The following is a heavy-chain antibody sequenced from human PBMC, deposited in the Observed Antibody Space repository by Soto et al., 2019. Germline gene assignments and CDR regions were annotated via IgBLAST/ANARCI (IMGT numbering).Heavy chain of an antibody. CDR2: IYYSGST. V-gene: IGHV4-39*01. D-gene: IGHD2-8*01. Sequence: PSETLSLTCTVSGGSISSSSYYWGWIRQPPGKGLEWIGSIYYSGSTYYNPSLKSRVTISVDTSKNQFSLKLSSVTAADTAVYYCARQDCTNGVCSRISNFDYWGQGTLVTVSS. CDR1: GGSISSSSYY. CDR3: ARQDCTNGVCSRISNFDY. J-gene: IGHJ4*02.